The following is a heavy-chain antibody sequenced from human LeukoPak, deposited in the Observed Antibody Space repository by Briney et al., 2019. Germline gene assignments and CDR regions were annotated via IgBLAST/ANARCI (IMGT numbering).Heavy chain of an antibody. CDR2: IKQDGSEK. CDR3: ARAPGTDILTVVNAFDI. Sequence: PGGSLRLSCAASGFTFSSYWMSWVRQAPGKGLEWVANIKQDGSEKKYLVSVKGRFTLSRDNSKNSLYLQMNSLRAEDTAVYYCARAPGTDILTVVNAFDIWGQGTMVTVSS. CDR1: GFTFSSYW. D-gene: IGHD3-9*01. V-gene: IGHV3-7*05. J-gene: IGHJ3*02.